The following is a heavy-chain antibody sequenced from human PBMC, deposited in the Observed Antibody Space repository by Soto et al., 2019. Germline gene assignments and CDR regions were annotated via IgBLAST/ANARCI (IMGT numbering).Heavy chain of an antibody. CDR1: GYTLTELS. D-gene: IGHD1-26*01. CDR3: ATTEDPGSYGATKSSFVY. CDR2: FGPEDGET. Sequence: GASVKVSCKVSGYTLTELSMHWVRQAPGKGLEWMGGFGPEDGETIYAQKFQGRVTMTEDTSTDTAYMELSSLRSEDTAVYYCATTEDPGSYGATKSSFVYWGQGTLVTVSS. J-gene: IGHJ4*02. V-gene: IGHV1-24*01.